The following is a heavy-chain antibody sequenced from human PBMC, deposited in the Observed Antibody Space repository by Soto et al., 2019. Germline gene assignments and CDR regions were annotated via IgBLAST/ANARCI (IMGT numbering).Heavy chain of an antibody. CDR3: ARDRTYYYGSGSYPGGYYYYGMDV. J-gene: IGHJ6*02. D-gene: IGHD3-10*01. V-gene: IGHV1-2*04. Sequence: ASVKVSCKASGYTFTGYYMHWVRQAPGQGLEWMGWINPNSGGTNYAQKFQGWVTMTRDTSISTAYMELSRLRSNDTAVYYCARDRTYYYGSGSYPGGYYYYGMDVWGQGTTVTVSS. CDR1: GYTFTGYY. CDR2: INPNSGGT.